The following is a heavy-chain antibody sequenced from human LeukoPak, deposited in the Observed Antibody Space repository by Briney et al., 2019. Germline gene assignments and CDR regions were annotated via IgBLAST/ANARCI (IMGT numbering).Heavy chain of an antibody. D-gene: IGHD6-6*01. J-gene: IGHJ6*03. Sequence: GASLQISCKGSGYSFTSYWIGWVRQMPGKGLEWMGIIYPGDSDTRYSPSFQGQVTISADKSISTAYLQWSSLKASDTAMYYCARLLAARYYYYYMDVWGKGTTVTVSS. CDR2: IYPGDSDT. V-gene: IGHV5-51*01. CDR3: ARLLAARYYYYYMDV. CDR1: GYSFTSYW.